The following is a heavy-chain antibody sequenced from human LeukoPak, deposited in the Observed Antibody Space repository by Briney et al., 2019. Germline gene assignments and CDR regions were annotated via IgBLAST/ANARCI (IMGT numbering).Heavy chain of an antibody. D-gene: IGHD3-22*01. V-gene: IGHV1-18*01. J-gene: IGHJ4*02. Sequence: GASVKVSCKASGYTFSTYGIGWVRQAPGQGLEWMGWISGNNDNTNYAQKFQGRVTLTADTSTSTAYMDLRSLTSDDTAVYYCVRNHYDRSGYPHWGQGTLVTVSS. CDR1: GYTFSTYG. CDR2: ISGNNDNT. CDR3: VRNHYDRSGYPH.